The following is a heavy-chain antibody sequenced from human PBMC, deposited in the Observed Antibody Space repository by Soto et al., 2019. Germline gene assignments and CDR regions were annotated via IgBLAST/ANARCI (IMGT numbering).Heavy chain of an antibody. Sequence: PSETLSLTCAVYGGSFSGYYWSWIRQPPGKGLEWIGEINHSGSTNYNPSLKSRVTISVDTSKKQFSLKLSSVTAADTAVYYCARVEGYEQDYGMDVWGQGTTVTVSS. V-gene: IGHV4-34*01. CDR2: INHSGST. J-gene: IGHJ6*02. CDR1: GGSFSGYY. D-gene: IGHD5-12*01. CDR3: ARVEGYEQDYGMDV.